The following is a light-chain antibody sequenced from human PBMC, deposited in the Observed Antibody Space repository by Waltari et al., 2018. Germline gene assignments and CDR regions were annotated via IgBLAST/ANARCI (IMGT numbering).Light chain of an antibody. J-gene: IGKJ4*01. CDR3: QQRSNWPT. CDR1: QSVNSY. V-gene: IGKV3-11*01. CDR2: DAS. Sequence: EIVLTQSPATLSLSPVERATLSCRASQSVNSYLAWYQQKPGQAPRLLIYDASNRATGIPARFSGSGSGTDFTLTISSLEPEDFAVYYCQQRSNWPTFGGGTKVEIK.